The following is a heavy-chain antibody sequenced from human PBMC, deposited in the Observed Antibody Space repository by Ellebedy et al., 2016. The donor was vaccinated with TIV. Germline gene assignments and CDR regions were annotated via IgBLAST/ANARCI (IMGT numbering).Heavy chain of an antibody. CDR1: GYTFTSYG. CDR3: ARDEGIAAAIPYYYYYYGMDV. CDR2: ISAYNGNT. J-gene: IGHJ6*02. D-gene: IGHD6-13*01. Sequence: AASVKVSCKASGYTFTSYGISWVRQAPGQGLEWMGWISAYNGNTNYAQKLQGRVTMTTDTSTSTAYMELRSLRSDDTAVYYCARDEGIAAAIPYYYYYYGMDVWGQGTTVTVSS. V-gene: IGHV1-18*01.